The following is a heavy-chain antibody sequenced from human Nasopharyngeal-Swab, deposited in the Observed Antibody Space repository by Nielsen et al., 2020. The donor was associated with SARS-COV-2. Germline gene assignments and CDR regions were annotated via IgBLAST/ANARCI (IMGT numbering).Heavy chain of an antibody. J-gene: IGHJ4*02. CDR3: ASGRWFDY. D-gene: IGHD4-23*01. Sequence: VRQAPGKGLVWVSRINSDGSSTSYADSVKGRFTISRDNAKNSLFLQMNSLRAEDTAVYFCASGRWFDYWGQGTLVTVSS. CDR2: INSDGSST. V-gene: IGHV3-74*01.